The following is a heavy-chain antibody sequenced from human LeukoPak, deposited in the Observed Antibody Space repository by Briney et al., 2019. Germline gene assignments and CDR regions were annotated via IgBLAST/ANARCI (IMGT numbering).Heavy chain of an antibody. V-gene: IGHV1-46*01. CDR3: ARDSARGYGSGSYFWRPLGRYMDV. J-gene: IGHJ6*03. CDR1: GYTFTSYY. Sequence: GASVKVSCKASGYTFTSYYMHWVRQAPGQGLEWMGIINPSGGSTSYAQKFQGRVTMTRDTSTSTVYMELSSLRSEDTAVYYCARDSARGYGSGSYFWRPLGRYMDVWGKGTTVTVSS. CDR2: INPSGGST. D-gene: IGHD3-10*01.